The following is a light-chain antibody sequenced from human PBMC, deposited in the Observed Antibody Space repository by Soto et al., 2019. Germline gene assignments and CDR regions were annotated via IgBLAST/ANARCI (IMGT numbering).Light chain of an antibody. Sequence: QAVVTQPPSVSGAPGQRVTISCTGSSSNIGAGYDVHWYQQFPGTAPKLLIYANNNRPSGVPDRFSASKSGTSASLAITGLQADDEADYYCRSYDANLRGVFGTGTKVTVL. CDR2: ANN. CDR1: SSNIGAGYD. CDR3: RSYDANLRGV. V-gene: IGLV1-40*01. J-gene: IGLJ1*01.